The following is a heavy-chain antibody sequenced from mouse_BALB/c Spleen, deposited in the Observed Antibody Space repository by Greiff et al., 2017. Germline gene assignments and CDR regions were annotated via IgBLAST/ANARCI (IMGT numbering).Heavy chain of an antibody. CDR1: GFNIKDTY. D-gene: IGHD1-1*01. J-gene: IGHJ2*01. Sequence: EVQLVESGAELVKPGASVKLSCTASGFNIKDTYMHWVKQRPEQGLEWIGRIDPANGNTKYDPKFQGKATITADTSSNTAYLQLSSLTSEDTAVYYCARNHIYYYGSSGYFDYWGQGTTLTVSS. V-gene: IGHV14-3*02. CDR2: IDPANGNT. CDR3: ARNHIYYYGSSGYFDY.